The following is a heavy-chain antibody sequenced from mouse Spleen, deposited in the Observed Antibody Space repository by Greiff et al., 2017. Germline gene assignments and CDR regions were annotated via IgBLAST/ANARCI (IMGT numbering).Heavy chain of an antibody. CDR1: GYSFTGYY. Sequence: VQLKESGPELVKPGASVKISCKASGYSFTGYYMNWVKQSPEKSLEWIGEINPSTGGTTYNQKFKAKATLTVDKSSSTAYMQLKSLTSEDSAVYYCARAYYYGSSYPFDYWGQGTTLTVSS. D-gene: IGHD1-1*01. CDR3: ARAYYYGSSYPFDY. J-gene: IGHJ2*01. CDR2: INPSTGGT. V-gene: IGHV1-42*01.